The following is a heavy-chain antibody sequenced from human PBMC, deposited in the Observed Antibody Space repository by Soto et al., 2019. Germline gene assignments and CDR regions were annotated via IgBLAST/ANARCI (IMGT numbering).Heavy chain of an antibody. D-gene: IGHD3-22*01. CDR1: GASITRCGYF. CDR3: ARGVITRLGLVDDSWRDY. J-gene: IGHJ4*02. Sequence: SETLYITCTVSGASITRCGYFWNWIRQKPGKGLEWVGHVFYNGNTYYNPSLKSRVSIFLDTSQNQFSLRLTSVTATDTAVYYSARGVITRLGLVDDSWRDYCGRGTLVIVSS. V-gene: IGHV4-31*03. CDR2: VFYNGNT.